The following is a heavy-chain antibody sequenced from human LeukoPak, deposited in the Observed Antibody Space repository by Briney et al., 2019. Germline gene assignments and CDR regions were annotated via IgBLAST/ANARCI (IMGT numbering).Heavy chain of an antibody. D-gene: IGHD2-21*02. Sequence: GGSLRLSCAASGFTFSRYEMNWVRQAPGKGLEWVSYIISSGSTIYYADSVKGRFTISRDNAKNSLYLQMNSLRAEDTAVYYCAREICGGDCYSGRSDPWGQGTLVTVSS. CDR3: AREICGGDCYSGRSDP. J-gene: IGHJ5*02. CDR2: IISSGSTI. V-gene: IGHV3-48*03. CDR1: GFTFSRYE.